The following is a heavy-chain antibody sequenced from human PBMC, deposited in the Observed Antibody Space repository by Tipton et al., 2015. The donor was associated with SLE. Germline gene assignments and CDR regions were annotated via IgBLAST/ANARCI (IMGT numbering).Heavy chain of an antibody. D-gene: IGHD5-24*01. CDR3: AREGRDGYNPLGMDV. CDR2: IFHSGGS. J-gene: IGHJ6*02. Sequence: TLSLTCTVSGGSLNSGLSYWHWIRQFPGTGLEWIGYIFHSGGSYYTPSLRPRLTLSVDTSKNQFSLKLSSVTAADTAVYYCAREGRDGYNPLGMDVWGQGTTVTVSS. CDR1: GGSLNSGLSY. V-gene: IGHV4-31*03.